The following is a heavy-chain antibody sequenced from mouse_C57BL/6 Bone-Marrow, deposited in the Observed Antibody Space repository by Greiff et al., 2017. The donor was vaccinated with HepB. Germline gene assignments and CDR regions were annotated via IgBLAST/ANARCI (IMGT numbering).Heavy chain of an antibody. V-gene: IGHV1-15*01. Sequence: VQLVESGAELVRPGASVTLSCKASGYTFTDYEMHWVKQTPVHGLEWIGAIDPETGGTAYNQKFKGKAILTADKSSSTAYMELRSLTSEDSAVYYCTRRANWDWYFDVWGTGTTVTVSS. J-gene: IGHJ1*03. CDR1: GYTFTDYE. CDR2: IDPETGGT. CDR3: TRRANWDWYFDV. D-gene: IGHD4-1*01.